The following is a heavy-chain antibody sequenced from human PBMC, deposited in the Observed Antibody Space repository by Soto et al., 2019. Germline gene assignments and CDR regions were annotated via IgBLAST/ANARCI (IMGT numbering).Heavy chain of an antibody. J-gene: IGHJ6*03. CDR2: INHSGST. CDR1: GGSFSGYY. V-gene: IGHV4-34*01. D-gene: IGHD3-3*01. CDR3: ARGKRNYDFWSGYSHGGGYYMDV. Sequence: SETLSLTCAVYGGSFSGYYWSWIRQPPGKGLEWIGEINHSGSTNYNPSLKSRVTISVDTSKNQFSLKLSSVTAADTAVYYCARGKRNYDFWSGYSHGGGYYMDVWGKGTTVTVSS.